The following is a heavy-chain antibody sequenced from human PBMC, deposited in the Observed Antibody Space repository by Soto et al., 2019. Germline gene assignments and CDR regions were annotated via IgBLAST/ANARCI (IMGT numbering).Heavy chain of an antibody. Sequence: QVQLQESGPGLVKPSQTLSLTCTVSGGSISSGGYYWSWIRQHPGKGLEWIGYIYYSGSTYYNPSLKSRVTISVDTSKNQFSLKLSSVTAADTAVYYCARAAGAGYCSSTSCPKYYFDYWGQGTLVTVSS. CDR1: GGSISSGGYY. CDR2: IYYSGST. D-gene: IGHD2-2*01. V-gene: IGHV4-31*03. J-gene: IGHJ4*02. CDR3: ARAAGAGYCSSTSCPKYYFDY.